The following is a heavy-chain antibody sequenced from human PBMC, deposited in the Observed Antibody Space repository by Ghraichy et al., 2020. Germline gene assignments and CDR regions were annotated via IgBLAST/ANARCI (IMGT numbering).Heavy chain of an antibody. CDR3: ARETPDFDF. J-gene: IGHJ4*02. Sequence: GESLNISCVASGFTFNTYTMSWIRQAPGKGLEWVSFITSGSSHRHYADSVRGRFTVSRDNAKYTVYLQMDSLKVEDTGVYYCARETPDFDFWGQGTLVAVSS. CDR2: ITSGSSHR. CDR1: GFTFNTYT. V-gene: IGHV3-21*01.